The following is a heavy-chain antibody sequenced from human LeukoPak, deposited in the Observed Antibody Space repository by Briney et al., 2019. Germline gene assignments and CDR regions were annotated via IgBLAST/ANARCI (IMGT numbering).Heavy chain of an antibody. CDR2: IKSKTDGGTT. V-gene: IGHV3-15*01. CDR3: TTEADDYVWGSYRYRFDY. Sequence: GGSLRLSCAASGFPFSNAWMSWVRQAPGKGLEWVGRIKSKTDGGTTDYAAPVKGRFTISRDDSKNSLYLQMNSLKAEDTAVYYCTTEADDYVWGSYRYRFDYWGQGTLVTVSS. D-gene: IGHD3-16*02. CDR1: GFPFSNAW. J-gene: IGHJ4*02.